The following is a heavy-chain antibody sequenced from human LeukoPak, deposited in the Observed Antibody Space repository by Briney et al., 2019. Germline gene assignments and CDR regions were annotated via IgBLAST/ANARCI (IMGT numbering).Heavy chain of an antibody. CDR2: INPNSGGT. Sequence: ASVKVSCKASGYTFTGYYMHWVRQAPGQGLEWMGWINPNSGGTNYAQKFQGRVTMTRDTSISTAYMELSRLRSEDTAVYYCARDDILTGYYSFDYWGQGTLVTVSS. CDR3: ARDDILTGYYSFDY. D-gene: IGHD3-9*01. J-gene: IGHJ4*02. V-gene: IGHV1-2*02. CDR1: GYTFTGYY.